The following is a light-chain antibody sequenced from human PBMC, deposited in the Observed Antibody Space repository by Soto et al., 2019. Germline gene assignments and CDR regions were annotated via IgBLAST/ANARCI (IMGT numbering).Light chain of an antibody. V-gene: IGKV1-5*01. CDR2: DAS. CDR3: QHYNSYSEA. CDR1: QTISTW. Sequence: DIQVTQSPPTLSASVGDRVTITCRASQTISTWMAWCQQKPGKAPKLLVYDASTLQSGVASRFSGSGSGTEFTLIISSLQPDDFATYYCQHYNSYSEAFGQGTKVDIK. J-gene: IGKJ1*01.